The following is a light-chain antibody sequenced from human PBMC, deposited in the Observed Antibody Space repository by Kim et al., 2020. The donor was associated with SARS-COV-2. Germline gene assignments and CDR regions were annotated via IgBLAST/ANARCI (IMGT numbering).Light chain of an antibody. CDR1: SSDVGRYNY. CDR3: SSYAGRNDLV. CDR2: DVT. J-gene: IGLJ2*01. Sequence: GQSVATSCTGTSSDVGRYNYVSWYQHHPGKAPKLIIYDVTKRPTGVPDRFSGSKSGNTASLTVSGLQAEDEADYYCSSYAGRNDLVFGGGTQLTVL. V-gene: IGLV2-8*01.